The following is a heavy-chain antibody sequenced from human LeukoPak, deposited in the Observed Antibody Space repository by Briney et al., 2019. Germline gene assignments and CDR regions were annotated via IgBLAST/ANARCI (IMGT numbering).Heavy chain of an antibody. CDR1: GGSISTYS. CDR3: AGAHSSGWPHMFDP. J-gene: IGHJ5*02. V-gene: IGHV4-59*01. D-gene: IGHD6-19*01. Sequence: PSETLSLACTVSGGSISTYSWTWIRQPPGKGPEWIGNIYYSGSTNYNPSLKSRVTISIDTSKNQFSLKVSSVTAADTAVYYCAGAHSSGWPHMFDPWGQGTLVTVPS. CDR2: IYYSGST.